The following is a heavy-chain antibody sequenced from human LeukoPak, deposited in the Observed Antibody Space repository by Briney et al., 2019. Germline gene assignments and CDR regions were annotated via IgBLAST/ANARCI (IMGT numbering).Heavy chain of an antibody. CDR2: IKRDGSDK. Sequence: PGGSLRLSCAASGFTFSEYWMAWVRQAPGRGLEWVAHIKRDGSDKNYVDPVKGRFTISRDNATNSVYLQMNSLRAEDTATYYCARDGYLDYWGQGTLVTVSS. CDR3: ARDGYLDY. J-gene: IGHJ4*02. V-gene: IGHV3-7*05. CDR1: GFTFSEYW. D-gene: IGHD5-18*01.